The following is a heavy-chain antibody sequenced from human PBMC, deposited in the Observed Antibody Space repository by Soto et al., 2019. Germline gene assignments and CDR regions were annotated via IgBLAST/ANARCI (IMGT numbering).Heavy chain of an antibody. Sequence: QVQLQESGPGLVKPSQTLSLTCTVSGGSISSGAYYWSWIRQHPGKGLEWIGYIYYSGSTYYNPSLRSRVTISVDTSKIQFSLNLSSVTAADTAVYSCARDPPSRSSGSWYFDLWGRGTLVTVSS. D-gene: IGHD6-6*01. CDR2: IYYSGST. J-gene: IGHJ2*01. CDR3: ARDPPSRSSGSWYFDL. CDR1: GGSISSGAYY. V-gene: IGHV4-31*03.